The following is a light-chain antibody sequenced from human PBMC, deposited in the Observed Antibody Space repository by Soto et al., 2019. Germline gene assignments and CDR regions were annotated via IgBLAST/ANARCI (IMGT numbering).Light chain of an antibody. Sequence: QSALTQPASVSGSPGQSITISCTGTSSDVGSYNTVSWYQQRPGKAPQLVIYEVGKRPSVISSRFSGSKSGNTASLTISGLQAEDGADYYCCSYVVSSTSPYVIGTGTKLTVL. CDR3: CSYVVSSTSPYV. J-gene: IGLJ1*01. CDR1: SSDVGSYNT. CDR2: EVG. V-gene: IGLV2-23*02.